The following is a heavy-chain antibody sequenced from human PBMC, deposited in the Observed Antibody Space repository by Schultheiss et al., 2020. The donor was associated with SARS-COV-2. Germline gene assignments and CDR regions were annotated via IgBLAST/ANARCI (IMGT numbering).Heavy chain of an antibody. CDR1: GFTISNYA. D-gene: IGHD2-15*01. CDR2: ISSSSSTI. Sequence: GGSLRLSCVASGFTISNYAMHWVRQAPGKGLEWVSYISSSSSTIYYADSVKGRFTISRDNAKNSLYLQMNSLRDEDTAVYYCARGCSGGSCYSKFDYWGQGTLVTVSS. J-gene: IGHJ4*02. V-gene: IGHV3-48*02. CDR3: ARGCSGGSCYSKFDY.